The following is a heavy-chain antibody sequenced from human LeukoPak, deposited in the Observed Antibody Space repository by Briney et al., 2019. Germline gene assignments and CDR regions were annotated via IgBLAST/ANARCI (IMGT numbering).Heavy chain of an antibody. CDR2: LNSDGSST. CDR3: ARDDNYYGSGAFDY. CDR1: GFTLSRYW. V-gene: IGHV3-74*01. Sequence: GGSLRLSCAASGFTLSRYWMHWVRQAPGKGLVWVSRLNSDGSSTSYADSVKGRFTISRDNAKNTLYLQMNSLRAEDTAVYYCARDDNYYGSGAFDYWGQGTLVTVSS. J-gene: IGHJ4*02. D-gene: IGHD3-10*01.